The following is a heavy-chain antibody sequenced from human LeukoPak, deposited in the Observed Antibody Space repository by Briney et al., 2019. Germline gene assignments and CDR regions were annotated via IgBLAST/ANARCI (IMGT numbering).Heavy chain of an antibody. J-gene: IGHJ3*02. D-gene: IGHD2-2*01. V-gene: IGHV4-59*01. CDR3: ARETGYCTSSSCSGAFDI. CDR2: FYYSGTT. Sequence: SETLSLTCTVSGGSIRSYYWSWIRQPPGKGMEWIGYFYYSGTTNYNPSLKSRVTISVDTSKNQFSLKLSSVTAAGTAVYYCARETGYCTSSSCSGAFDIWGQGTMVTVSS. CDR1: GGSIRSYY.